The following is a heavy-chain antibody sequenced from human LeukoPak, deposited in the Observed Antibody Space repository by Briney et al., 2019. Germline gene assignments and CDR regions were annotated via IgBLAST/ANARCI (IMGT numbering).Heavy chain of an antibody. CDR1: GYTFTNYA. CDR3: AREYYYDSSGSPIMHDAFDI. Sequence: ASVKVSCKASGYTFTNYAMNWVRQAPGQGREWMGWINPNSGGTNYAQKFQGRVTMTRDTSISTAYMELSRLRSDDTAVYYCAREYYYDSSGSPIMHDAFDIWGQGTMVTVSS. V-gene: IGHV1-2*02. D-gene: IGHD3-22*01. CDR2: INPNSGGT. J-gene: IGHJ3*02.